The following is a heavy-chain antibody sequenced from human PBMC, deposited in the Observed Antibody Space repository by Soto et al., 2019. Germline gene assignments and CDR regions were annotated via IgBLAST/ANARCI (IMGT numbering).Heavy chain of an antibody. CDR1: GFTLSSYG. CDR2: IWYDGSNK. J-gene: IGHJ4*02. V-gene: IGHV3-33*01. D-gene: IGHD4-17*01. CDR3: AREGADYGGNSGEFDY. Sequence: GGSLRLSCAASGFTLSSYGMHWVRQAPGKGLEWVAVIWYDGSNKYYADSVKGRFTISRDNSKNTLYLQMNSLRAEDTAVYYCAREGADYGGNSGEFDYWGQGTLVTVSS.